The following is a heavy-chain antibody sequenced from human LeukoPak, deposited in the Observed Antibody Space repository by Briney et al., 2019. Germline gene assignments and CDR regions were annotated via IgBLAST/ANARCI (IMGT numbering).Heavy chain of an antibody. D-gene: IGHD5-12*01. V-gene: IGHV5-10-1*01. CDR2: IDSSDSYT. Sequence: GGSPKISCKGPGYSFTRYWISWVRQMSREGAGWSGKIDSSDSYTNFSPSLQGPVHISSDKSISTAYLPWETLKARETGMYYLARHGGGYAASDYWVRGTLV. CDR3: ARHGGGYAASDY. J-gene: IGHJ4*02. CDR1: GYSFTRYW.